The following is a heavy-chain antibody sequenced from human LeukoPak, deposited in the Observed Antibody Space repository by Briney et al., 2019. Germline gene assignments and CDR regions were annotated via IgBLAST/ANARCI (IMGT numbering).Heavy chain of an antibody. CDR2: INPNSGGT. Sequence: ASVKVSCKASGYTFTGYYMHWVRQAPGQGLEWMGWINPNSGGTNYAQKFQGRVTMTRDTSISTAYMELSRLRSDDTAVYYCARNGYYSSSWYMNYWGQGTLVTVSS. V-gene: IGHV1-2*02. CDR3: ARNGYYSSSWYMNY. CDR1: GYTFTGYY. J-gene: IGHJ4*02. D-gene: IGHD6-13*01.